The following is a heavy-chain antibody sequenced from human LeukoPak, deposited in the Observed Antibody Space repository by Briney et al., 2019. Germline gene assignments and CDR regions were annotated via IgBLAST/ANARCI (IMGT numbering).Heavy chain of an antibody. CDR2: IYYSGST. Sequence: PSQTLSLTCTVSGGSISSGDYYWSWFRQPPGKGLEWIGYIYYSGSTYYNPSLKSRVTISVDTSKNQFSLKLSSVTAADTAVYYCARDNGWSYYYDSSGYGIDYWGQGTLVTVSS. V-gene: IGHV4-30-4*08. CDR1: GGSISSGDYY. CDR3: ARDNGWSYYYDSSGYGIDY. D-gene: IGHD3-22*01. J-gene: IGHJ4*02.